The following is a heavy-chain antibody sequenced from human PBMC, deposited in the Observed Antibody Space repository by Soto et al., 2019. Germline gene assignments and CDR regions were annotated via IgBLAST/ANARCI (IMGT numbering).Heavy chain of an antibody. D-gene: IGHD3-10*01. J-gene: IGHJ6*02. CDR1: GYTFTTYG. Sequence: ASLKVCCKAFGYTFTTYGINWVRKAPGQGLEWMGFVSPHNGDTTYAQKVQGRVTLTTETSTRKAYLELRSLRSEDTAVYYCARGVGHMDXWGQVTSVTVS. CDR2: VSPHNGDT. V-gene: IGHV1-18*04. CDR3: ARGVGHMDX.